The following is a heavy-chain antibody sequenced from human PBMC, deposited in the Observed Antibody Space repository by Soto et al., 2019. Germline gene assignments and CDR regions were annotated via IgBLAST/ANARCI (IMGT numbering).Heavy chain of an antibody. CDR3: AKDMRPAYCGGDCYPATTIDY. CDR2: IRGSGSST. D-gene: IGHD2-21*02. V-gene: IGHV3-23*01. CDR1: GFTFCSYA. Sequence: GGSLRLSCAASGFTFCSYAMSWVRQAPGKGLEWVSVIRGSGSSTYYADSVKGRFTISRDNSKNTLYLQMNSLRAEDTAVYYCAKDMRPAYCGGDCYPATTIDYWGQGTLVTVSS. J-gene: IGHJ4*02.